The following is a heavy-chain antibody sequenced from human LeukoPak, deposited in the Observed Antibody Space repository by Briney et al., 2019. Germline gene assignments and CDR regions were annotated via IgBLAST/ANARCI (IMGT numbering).Heavy chain of an antibody. J-gene: IGHJ3*02. V-gene: IGHV3-74*01. CDR1: GSTFSSYW. D-gene: IGHD3-22*01. CDR2: INSDGSST. Sequence: GGSLRLSCAASGSTFSSYWMHWVRQAPGKGLVWVSRINSDGSSTRYADSVKGRFIISRDNVKNTLYLQMNSLRAEDTAVYYCARDHYDSSGYYYEGDAFDIWGQGTMVTVSS. CDR3: ARDHYDSSGYYYEGDAFDI.